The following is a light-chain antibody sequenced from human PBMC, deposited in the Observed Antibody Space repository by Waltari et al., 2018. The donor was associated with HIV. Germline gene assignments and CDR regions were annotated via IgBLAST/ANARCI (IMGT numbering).Light chain of an antibody. V-gene: IGLV2-23*02. CDR3: CSYVGSGTWV. J-gene: IGLJ3*02. Sequence: QSALTQPASVSGSPGQSLTLSCTGTSSDLVSWYQQHPDKAPKVMIFEVSKRPSGVSNRFSGSKSGNTASLTISGLQAEDEADYYCCSYVGSGTWVFGGGTKLTVL. CDR1: SSDL. CDR2: EVS.